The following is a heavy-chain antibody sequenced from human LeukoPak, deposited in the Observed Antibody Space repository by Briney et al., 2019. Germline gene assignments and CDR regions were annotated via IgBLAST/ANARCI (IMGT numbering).Heavy chain of an antibody. Sequence: SETLSLTCTVSGGSISSYYWSWIRQPPGKGLEWIGYIYYSGSTNYNPSLKSRVTISVDTPKNQFSPKLSSVTAADTAVYYCARSTDYYDSSGYPTLDYWGQGTLVTVSS. V-gene: IGHV4-59*01. CDR2: IYYSGST. J-gene: IGHJ4*02. CDR1: GGSISSYY. D-gene: IGHD3-22*01. CDR3: ARSTDYYDSSGYPTLDY.